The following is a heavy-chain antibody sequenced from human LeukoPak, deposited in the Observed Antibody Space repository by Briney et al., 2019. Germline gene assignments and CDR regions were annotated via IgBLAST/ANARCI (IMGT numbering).Heavy chain of an antibody. CDR2: IYTSGST. CDR3: AREKSRYFDWLPRRPASYFDY. Sequence: PSETLSLTCTVSGGSISSGSYYWSWIRQPAGKGLEWIGRIYTSGSTNYNPSLKSRVTISVDTSKNQFSLKRSSVPAADTAVYYCAREKSRYFDWLPRRPASYFDYWGQGTLVTVSS. D-gene: IGHD3-9*01. V-gene: IGHV4-61*02. J-gene: IGHJ4*02. CDR1: GGSISSGSYY.